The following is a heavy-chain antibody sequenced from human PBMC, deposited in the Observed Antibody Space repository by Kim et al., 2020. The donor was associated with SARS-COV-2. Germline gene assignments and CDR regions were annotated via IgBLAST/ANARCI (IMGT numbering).Heavy chain of an antibody. V-gene: IGHV1-2*02. CDR2: LNPNSGGT. Sequence: ASVKVSCKASGYTFTAYYMHWVRQAPGQGLEWMGSLNPNSGGTNYAQKFQGRVTLTRDTSITTAFMELSRLTSDDTAGYYCARGGPALGEYTYTPPFQHWGQGSLVAVSS. CDR1: GYTFTAYY. CDR3: ARGGPALGEYTYTPPFQH. D-gene: IGHD5-18*01. J-gene: IGHJ1*01.